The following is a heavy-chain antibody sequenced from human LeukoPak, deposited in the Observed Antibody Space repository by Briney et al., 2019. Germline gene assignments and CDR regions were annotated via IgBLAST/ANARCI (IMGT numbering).Heavy chain of an antibody. CDR3: ARVKEDYYDSSGYYYNPSHWFDP. Sequence: SETLSLTCTVSGGSISSYYWNWIRQSPGKGLEWIGYIYYSGTTNYNPSLKSRVTISVDTSKNQFSLKLSSVTAADTAVYYCARVKEDYYDSSGYYYNPSHWFDPWGQGTLVTVSS. D-gene: IGHD3-22*01. V-gene: IGHV4-59*01. CDR1: GGSISSYY. CDR2: IYYSGTT. J-gene: IGHJ5*02.